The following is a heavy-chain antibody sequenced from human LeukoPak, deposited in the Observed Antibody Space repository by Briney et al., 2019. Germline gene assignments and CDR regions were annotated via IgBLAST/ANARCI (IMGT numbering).Heavy chain of an antibody. J-gene: IGHJ3*01. CDR2: IYSGGVYSDGTT. CDR3: ARRELLGYSYGLGAFNV. V-gene: IGHV3-66*04. Sequence: GGSLRLSCAASGFIVGHNYMSWFRQAPGKGLEWVSIIYSGGVYSDGTTHYADSVKGRFAISRDSSKNTLYLQMNSLRAEDTAVYYCARRELLGYSYGLGAFNVWGQGTMVTVSS. CDR1: GFIVGHNY. D-gene: IGHD5-18*01.